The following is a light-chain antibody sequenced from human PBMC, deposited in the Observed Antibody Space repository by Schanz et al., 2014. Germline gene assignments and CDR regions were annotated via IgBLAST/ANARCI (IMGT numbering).Light chain of an antibody. J-gene: IGKJ3*01. V-gene: IGKV3-20*01. Sequence: EIVLTQFPGTLSFSPGERATLSCRASESISSSYLAWYQQKPGQAPRLLIYRASSRATGIPDRFSGSGSGTDFTLTISSLQPEDFAVYYCQQYGSSGVTFGPGTKVDIK. CDR3: QQYGSSGVT. CDR2: RAS. CDR1: ESISSSY.